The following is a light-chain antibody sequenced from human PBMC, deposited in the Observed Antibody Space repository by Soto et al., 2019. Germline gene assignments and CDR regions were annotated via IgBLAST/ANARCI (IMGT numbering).Light chain of an antibody. CDR1: QSISNY. CDR3: QQTYSTPRFT. CDR2: AAS. J-gene: IGKJ3*01. V-gene: IGKV1-39*01. Sequence: DIQMTQSPSSLSASVGDRVTITCRASQSISNYLNWYQHKVGKAPKLLISAASTLQSGVPSRFSGSGSGTDFTLTIRSLQPEDFATYFWQQTYSTPRFTFGPGTKVDIK.